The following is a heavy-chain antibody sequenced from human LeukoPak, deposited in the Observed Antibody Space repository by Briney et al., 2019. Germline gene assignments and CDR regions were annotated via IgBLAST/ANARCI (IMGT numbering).Heavy chain of an antibody. D-gene: IGHD6-13*01. Sequence: GGSLGLPCAASGFSFSKYCMHWVRQAPGKGLEWASTVIGSGGGTYYAESMKGRFTISRDNSKNTLYLQMISLRGEDTAVYYCAKGAAAGQVDWFDPWGQGTLVTVSS. CDR3: AKGAAAGQVDWFDP. V-gene: IGHV3-23*01. CDR1: GFSFSKYC. J-gene: IGHJ5*02. CDR2: VIGSGGGT.